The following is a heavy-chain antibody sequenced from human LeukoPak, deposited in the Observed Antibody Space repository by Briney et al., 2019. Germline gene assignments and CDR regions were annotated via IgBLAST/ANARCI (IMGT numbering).Heavy chain of an antibody. Sequence: GGSLRLSCAASGFTFSSYSMNWVRQAPGKGLEWVSSISSSSTYINYVDSVKGRFTISRDNSKNTLYLQMNSLRAEDTAVYYCARGGNWIDYWGQGTLVTVSS. CDR3: ARGGNWIDY. CDR2: ISSSSTYI. V-gene: IGHV3-21*01. J-gene: IGHJ5*01. CDR1: GFTFSSYS. D-gene: IGHD3-10*01.